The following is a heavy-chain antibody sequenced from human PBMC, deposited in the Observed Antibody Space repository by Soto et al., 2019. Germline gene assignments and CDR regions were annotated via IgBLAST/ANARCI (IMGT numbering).Heavy chain of an antibody. CDR1: GYTFTGYY. J-gene: IGHJ6*02. Sequence: QVQLVQSGAEVKKPGASVKVSCKASGYTFTGYYMHWVRQAPGQGLEWMGWINPNSGGTNYAQKFRGRFTMTRDTSISTPYMELRRLRSDDTAVYYCARGAGMTTAWYYGMDVWGQGTTVTVSS. CDR3: ARGAGMTTAWYYGMDV. D-gene: IGHD4-17*01. CDR2: INPNSGGT. V-gene: IGHV1-2*02.